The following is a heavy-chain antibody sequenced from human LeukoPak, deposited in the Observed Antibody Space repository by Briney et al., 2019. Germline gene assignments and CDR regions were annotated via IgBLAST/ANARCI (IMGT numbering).Heavy chain of an antibody. CDR3: AKLDYYDTH. V-gene: IGHV3-23*01. CDR2: ITGSSAST. Sequence: GGSLRLSCAASGFTFSSYAMSWVRQAPGKGLEWVSSITGSSASTYYADSVKGRFTISRDNSKNTLYLQMKSLRAEDTAVYFCAKLDYYDTHWGQGTLVTVSS. D-gene: IGHD3-22*01. CDR1: GFTFSSYA. J-gene: IGHJ4*02.